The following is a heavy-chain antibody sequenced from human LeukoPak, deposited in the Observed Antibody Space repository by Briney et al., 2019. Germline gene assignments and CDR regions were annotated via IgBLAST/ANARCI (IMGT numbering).Heavy chain of an antibody. CDR2: IRSDGSNK. CDR3: AKTPSNSWGLFDY. D-gene: IGHD6-13*01. J-gene: IGHJ4*02. V-gene: IGHV3-30*02. Sequence: GGSLRLSCAASGFTFSSYGMHWVRQAPGKGLEWVAFIRSDGSNKYYADSVKGRFTISRDNSKNTLYLEINSLRAEDTAVYYCAKTPSNSWGLFDYWGQGTLATVSS. CDR1: GFTFSSYG.